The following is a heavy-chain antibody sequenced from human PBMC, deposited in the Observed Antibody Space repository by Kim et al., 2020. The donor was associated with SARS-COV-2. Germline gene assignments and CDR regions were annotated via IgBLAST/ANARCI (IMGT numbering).Heavy chain of an antibody. J-gene: IGHJ4*02. CDR2: IIPIFGTA. CDR3: ARSYGSGSYRLFDY. CDR1: GGTFSSYA. D-gene: IGHD3-10*01. Sequence: SVKVSCKASGGTFSSYAISWVRQAPGQGLEWMGGIIPIFGTANYAQKFQGRVTITADESTSTAYMELSSLRSEDTAVYYCARSYGSGSYRLFDYWGQGTLVTVSS. V-gene: IGHV1-69*13.